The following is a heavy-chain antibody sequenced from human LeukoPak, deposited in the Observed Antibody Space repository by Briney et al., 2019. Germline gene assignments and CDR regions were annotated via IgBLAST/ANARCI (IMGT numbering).Heavy chain of an antibody. CDR1: GFTFSSYA. CDR2: ISGSGGST. J-gene: IGHJ6*03. Sequence: RAGGSLRLSCAASGFTFSSYAMSWVRQAPGKGLEWVLAISGSGGSTYYADSVKGRFTISRDNSKNTLYLQMNSLRAEDTAVYYCAKHHVFRYYMDVWGKGTTVTVSS. V-gene: IGHV3-23*01. CDR3: AKHHVFRYYMDV. D-gene: IGHD5/OR15-5a*01.